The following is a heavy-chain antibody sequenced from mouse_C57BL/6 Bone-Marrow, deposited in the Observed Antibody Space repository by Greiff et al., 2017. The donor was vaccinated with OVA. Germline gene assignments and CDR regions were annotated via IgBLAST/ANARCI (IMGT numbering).Heavy chain of an antibody. CDR1: GFTFSDYG. J-gene: IGHJ4*01. D-gene: IGHD2-3*01. Sequence: DVMLVESGGGLVQPGGSLKLSCAASGFTFSDYGMAWVRQAPRKGPEWVAFISNLAYSIYYADTVTGRFTISRENAKNTLYLEMSSLRSEDTAMYYCARHGDGYYVRAMDYWGQGTSVTVSS. CDR2: ISNLAYSI. V-gene: IGHV5-15*01. CDR3: ARHGDGYYVRAMDY.